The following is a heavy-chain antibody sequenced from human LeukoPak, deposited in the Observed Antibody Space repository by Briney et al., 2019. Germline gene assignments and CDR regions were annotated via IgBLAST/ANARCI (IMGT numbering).Heavy chain of an antibody. CDR2: INTNTGNP. D-gene: IGHD6-13*01. CDR1: GYTFTHYA. CDR3: ATSPGIAAPSGYYFDH. V-gene: IGHV7-4-1*02. J-gene: IGHJ4*02. Sequence: ASVKVSCKASGYTFTHYAMNWVRQAPGQGLEWMGWINTNTGNPTYAQGFTGRFVFSLDTSVSTAYLQISSLKAEDTAVYYCATSPGIAAPSGYYFDHWGQGTLVTVSS.